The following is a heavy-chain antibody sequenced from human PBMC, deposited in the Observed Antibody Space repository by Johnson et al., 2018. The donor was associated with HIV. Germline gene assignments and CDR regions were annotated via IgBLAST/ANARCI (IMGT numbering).Heavy chain of an antibody. CDR1: GFTFSSYW. D-gene: IGHD3-22*01. J-gene: IGHJ3*02. V-gene: IGHV3-74*02. Sequence: VQLVESGGGLVQPGGSRRLSSAASGFTFSSYWMHWVRQAPGKGLVWVSRINSAGSSTSYAASVKGRFTISRDNAKNSLFLQMNSLRAEDTAVYYCAGPLVVITPAGAFDIWGQGTMVTVSS. CDR2: INSAGSST. CDR3: AGPLVVITPAGAFDI.